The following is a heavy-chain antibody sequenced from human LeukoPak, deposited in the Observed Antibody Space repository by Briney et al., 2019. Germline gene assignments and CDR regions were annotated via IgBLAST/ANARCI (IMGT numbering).Heavy chain of an antibody. J-gene: IGHJ3*02. Sequence: PSETLSLTCTVSGGSISSYYWSWIRQPAGKGLEWIGRIYTSGSTNYNPSLKSRVTMSVDTSKNQFSLKLSSVTAADTAVYYCARGGYYVFWSGYRIDAFDIWGQGTMVTVSS. CDR3: ARGGYYVFWSGYRIDAFDI. CDR1: GGSISSYY. D-gene: IGHD3-3*01. CDR2: IYTSGST. V-gene: IGHV4-4*07.